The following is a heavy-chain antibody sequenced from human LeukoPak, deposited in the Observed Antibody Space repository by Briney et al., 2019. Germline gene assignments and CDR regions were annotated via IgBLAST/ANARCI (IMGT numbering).Heavy chain of an antibody. CDR3: ARDRNYYDSSGYDY. CDR2: ISSSGSTI. CDR1: GFTFSSYE. D-gene: IGHD3-22*01. Sequence: PGGSLRLSCAASGFTFSSYEMNWVRQAPGKGLEWVSYISSSGSTIYYADSVKGRFTISRDNAKNSLYLQMNSLRAEDTAVYYCARDRNYYDSSGYDYWGQGTLVTVSS. V-gene: IGHV3-48*03. J-gene: IGHJ4*02.